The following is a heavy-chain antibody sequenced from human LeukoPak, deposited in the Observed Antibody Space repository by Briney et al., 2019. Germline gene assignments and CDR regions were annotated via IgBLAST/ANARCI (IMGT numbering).Heavy chain of an antibody. CDR1: GGSISSDDYY. CDR2: IYHRGST. Sequence: SSQTLSLTCTASGGSISSDDYYWSWIRQPPGKGLEWIGYIYHRGSTYYNPSLKSRVTISVDTSKNQFSLKLSSVTAADTAVYSCARVEMASMRAFDIWGQGTMVTVSS. CDR3: ARVEMASMRAFDI. V-gene: IGHV4-30-4*08. D-gene: IGHD5-24*01. J-gene: IGHJ3*02.